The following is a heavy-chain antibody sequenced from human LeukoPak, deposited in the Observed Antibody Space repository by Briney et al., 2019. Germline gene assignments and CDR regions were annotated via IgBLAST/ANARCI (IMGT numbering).Heavy chain of an antibody. D-gene: IGHD3-22*01. J-gene: IGHJ4*02. CDR1: GSIFTSYW. CDR2: IYPGDSDT. CDR3: ARPTYYYDSSGYYTHRVIDY. Sequence: GASLQISCKGSGSIFTSYWIGWVRQLPGKGLEWMGIIYPGDSDTRYSPSFQGQVTISADKSISTAYLQWSSLKASDTAMYYCARPTYYYDSSGYYTHRVIDYWGQGTLVTVSS. V-gene: IGHV5-51*01.